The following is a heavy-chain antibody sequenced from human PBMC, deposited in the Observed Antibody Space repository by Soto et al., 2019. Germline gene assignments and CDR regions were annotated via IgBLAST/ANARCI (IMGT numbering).Heavy chain of an antibody. CDR1: GGSVNSHA. Sequence: QVQVEQSGAEVKKAGSSVKVSCKAFGGSVNSHAISWVRQAPGQGLEWMGGIIPMFGTPTYAQRFQAGVTISADESTSTVYLDLSSLRSEDTAMYYCARSRNVAEFNDYGGNYHGFDIWGQGTMVTVSS. D-gene: IGHD4-17*01. CDR3: ARSRNVAEFNDYGGNYHGFDI. CDR2: IIPMFGTP. V-gene: IGHV1-69*01. J-gene: IGHJ3*02.